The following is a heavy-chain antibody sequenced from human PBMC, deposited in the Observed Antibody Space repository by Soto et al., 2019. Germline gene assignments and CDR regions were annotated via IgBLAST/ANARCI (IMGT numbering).Heavy chain of an antibody. D-gene: IGHD4-17*01. CDR1: GFTFNTYS. Sequence: GGSLRLSCEASGFTFNTYSMHWVRQPPGRGLEWLAAIWYDGTQKYYADSVKGRFIISRDNSKKTLYLEMNSLRAEDTAVYYCARAGGTTVTGLWHFDSWGQGTLVTVSS. CDR3: ARAGGTTVTGLWHFDS. CDR2: IWYDGTQK. V-gene: IGHV3-33*01. J-gene: IGHJ4*02.